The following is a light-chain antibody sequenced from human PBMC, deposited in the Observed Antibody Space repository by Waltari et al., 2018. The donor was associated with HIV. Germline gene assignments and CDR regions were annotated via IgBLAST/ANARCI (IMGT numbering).Light chain of an antibody. Sequence: DIQMTQSPSTLSASVGERVPITCRASQSISSWLAWYQQKPGKAPKLLIYKASSLESGVPSRFSGSGSGTEFTLTISSLQPDDFATYYCQQYNSYWTFGQGTKVEIK. CDR3: QQYNSYWT. V-gene: IGKV1-5*03. CDR1: QSISSW. J-gene: IGKJ1*01. CDR2: KAS.